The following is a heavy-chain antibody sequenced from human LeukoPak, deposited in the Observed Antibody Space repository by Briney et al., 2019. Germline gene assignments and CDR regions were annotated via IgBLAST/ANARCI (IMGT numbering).Heavy chain of an antibody. Sequence: GGSLRLSCAASGFTFSRNAMAWVRQAPGKGLEWVAGIGSDANTHYADSVRGRITISRDNSKNTVSLQMSSLRAEDTAVYYCSKGSIQGTCTSCFGPGLWGQGTTVTVSS. J-gene: IGHJ6*02. CDR3: SKGSIQGTCTSCFGPGL. D-gene: IGHD2-2*01. CDR1: GFTFSRNA. V-gene: IGHV3-23*01. CDR2: IGSDANT.